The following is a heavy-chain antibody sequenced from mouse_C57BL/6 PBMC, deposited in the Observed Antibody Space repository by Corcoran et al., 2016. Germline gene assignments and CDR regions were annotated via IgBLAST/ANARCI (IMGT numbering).Heavy chain of an antibody. D-gene: IGHD1-1*01. V-gene: IGHV9-3*01. CDR1: GYTFTTYG. J-gene: IGHJ1*03. CDR3: ARRDYGSRYWYFDV. CDR2: INTYSGVP. Sequence: QIQLVQSGPELKKPGETVKISCKASGYTFTTYGMSWVKQAPGKGLKWMGWINTYSGVPTYADDFKGRFAFSLETSASTAYLQINNLKNEDTATYFCARRDYGSRYWYFDVWGTGTTVTVSS.